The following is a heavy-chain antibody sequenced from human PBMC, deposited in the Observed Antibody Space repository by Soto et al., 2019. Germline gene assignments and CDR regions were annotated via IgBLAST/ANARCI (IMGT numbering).Heavy chain of an antibody. V-gene: IGHV1-69*02. D-gene: IGHD5-18*01. CDR3: ARVSVRGYSYGLALFDY. CDR2: IIPILGIA. CDR1: GGTFSSYT. J-gene: IGHJ4*02. Sequence: SVKVSCKASGGTFSSYTISWVRQAPGQGLEWMGRIIPILGIANYAQKFQGRVTITADKSTSTAYMELSSLRSEDTAVYYCARVSVRGYSYGLALFDYWGQGTLVTVSS.